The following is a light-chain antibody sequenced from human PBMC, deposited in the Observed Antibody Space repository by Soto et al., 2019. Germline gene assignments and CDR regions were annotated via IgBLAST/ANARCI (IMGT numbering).Light chain of an antibody. J-gene: IGKJ4*01. CDR3: QQYDNWPLT. CDR1: QSVGRT. Sequence: EIVMTQSPATLSVSPGERATLSCRASQSVGRTLAWYQQKPGQSPRLLVYGASTRATGIPARFSGSGSGTEFTLTISSLQSEDFAVYYCQQYDNWPLTFGGGTKVDIK. CDR2: GAS. V-gene: IGKV3-15*01.